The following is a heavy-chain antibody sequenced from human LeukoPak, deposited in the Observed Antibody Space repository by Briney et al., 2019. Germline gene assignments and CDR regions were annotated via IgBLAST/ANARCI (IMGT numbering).Heavy chain of an antibody. CDR2: ISGSGGST. D-gene: IGHD3-3*01. V-gene: IGHV3-23*01. J-gene: IGHJ6*03. CDR1: GFTFSSYA. CDR3: AKRAHYDFWSGYTQPYYYYYIDV. Sequence: GGSLRLSCAASGFTFSSYAMSWVRQAPGKGLEWVSAISGSGGSTYYADSVKGRFTISRDNSKNTLYLQMNSLRAEDTAVYYCAKRAHYDFWSGYTQPYYYYYIDVWGKGTTVTVSS.